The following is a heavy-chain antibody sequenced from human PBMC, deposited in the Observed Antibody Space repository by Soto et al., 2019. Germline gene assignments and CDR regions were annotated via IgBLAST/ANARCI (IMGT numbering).Heavy chain of an antibody. CDR2: IYPGDSDT. Sequence: VESLKISCNGSGYSFTSYWIGWGRQMPWKGLEWMGIIYPGDSDTRYSPSFQGQVTISADKSISTASLKLTSVTAADRAVYYCARGSVDTVDSSGFYEYWGQGTPVTVSS. V-gene: IGHV5-51*01. D-gene: IGHD3-22*01. CDR3: ARGSVDTVDSSGFYEY. J-gene: IGHJ4*02. CDR1: GYSFTSYW.